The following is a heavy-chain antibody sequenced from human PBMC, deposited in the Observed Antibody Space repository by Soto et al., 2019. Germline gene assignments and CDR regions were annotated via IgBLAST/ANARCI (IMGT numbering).Heavy chain of an antibody. CDR1: GFSFVNYA. Sequence: EVQVLESGGGLVQPGGSLRLSCAASGFSFVNYAMNWVRQAPGKGLEWVSGLSGSGTSTYYADSVKGRFTIARDNSRDTLFIQMNSLTADDTAVYYCAKATTNGGWFNPFVSWGQGALVTFSS. D-gene: IGHD6-19*01. J-gene: IGHJ4*02. CDR2: LSGSGTST. CDR3: AKATTNGGWFNPFVS. V-gene: IGHV3-23*01.